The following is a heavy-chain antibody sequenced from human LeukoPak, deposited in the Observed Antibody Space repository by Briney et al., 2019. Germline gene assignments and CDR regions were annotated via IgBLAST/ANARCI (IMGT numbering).Heavy chain of an antibody. D-gene: IGHD1-14*01. J-gene: IGHJ4*02. CDR1: GFSFSSHE. Sequence: GRSLRLSCAASGFSFSSHEMNWVRQAPGKGLEWVSYISSSGSTIYYADSVKGRFTISRDNSKNTLYLQMNSLRAEDTAVYYCARGAEFDYWGQGTLVTVSS. V-gene: IGHV3-48*03. CDR2: ISSSGSTI. CDR3: ARGAEFDY.